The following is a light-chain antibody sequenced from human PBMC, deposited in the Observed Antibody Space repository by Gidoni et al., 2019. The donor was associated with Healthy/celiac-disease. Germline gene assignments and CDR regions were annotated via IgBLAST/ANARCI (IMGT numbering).Light chain of an antibody. CDR2: DAS. Sequence: DIQMTQSPSSLSASVGDRVTITCQASQDISNYLNWYQQKPGKAPQLLIYDASNLETGVPSRFSGRGSGTDFTFTISSLQPEDIATYYCQQYDNLPPVYTFGQGTKLEIK. CDR3: QQYDNLPPVYT. J-gene: IGKJ2*01. CDR1: QDISNY. V-gene: IGKV1-33*01.